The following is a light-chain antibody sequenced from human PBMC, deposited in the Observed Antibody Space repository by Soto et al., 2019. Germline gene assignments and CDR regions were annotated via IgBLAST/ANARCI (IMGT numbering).Light chain of an antibody. CDR2: RDS. CDR3: QVWDSRRV. CDR1: NIGSKN. Sequence: SYELTQPLSVSVALGQTARITCGGNNIGSKNVHWYQQKPGQAPVLVIYRDSNRPSGIPERFSGSNSGNTATLTISRAQAGDEADYYCQVWDSRRVFGTGTKLTVL. V-gene: IGLV3-9*01. J-gene: IGLJ1*01.